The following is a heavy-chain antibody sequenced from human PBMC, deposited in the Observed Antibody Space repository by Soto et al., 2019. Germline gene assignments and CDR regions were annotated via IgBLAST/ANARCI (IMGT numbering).Heavy chain of an antibody. J-gene: IGHJ4*02. CDR3: ARALVLGVGALSQ. D-gene: IGHD1-26*01. CDR2: ISDSGSLT. CDR1: GFTFSAYY. Sequence: LRLSCAASGFTFSAYYMSWIRQAPGKGLEWVSYISDSGSLTHYGDSVKGRFTISRDNAKASLYLQMDSLRAEDTAIYYCARALVLGVGALSQWGQGTLVTVSS. V-gene: IGHV3-11*01.